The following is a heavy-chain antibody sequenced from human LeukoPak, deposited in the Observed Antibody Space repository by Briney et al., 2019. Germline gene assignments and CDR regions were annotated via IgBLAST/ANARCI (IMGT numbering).Heavy chain of an antibody. CDR2: INHSGST. CDR3: ARVRYSYAYYLDY. J-gene: IGHJ4*02. V-gene: IGHV4-34*01. D-gene: IGHD5-18*01. CDR1: GGSFSGYY. Sequence: SETLSLTCAVYGGSFSGYYWSWIRQPPGKGLEWIGEINHSGSTNYNPSLKSRVTISVDTSKNQFSLKLSSVTAADTAVYYCARVRYSYAYYLDYWGQGTLVTVSS.